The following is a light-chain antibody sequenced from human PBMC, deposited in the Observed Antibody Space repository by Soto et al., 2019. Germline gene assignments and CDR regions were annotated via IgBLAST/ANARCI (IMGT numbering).Light chain of an antibody. CDR3: SSSTSTTTV. J-gene: IGLJ3*02. Sequence: QSVLTQPASVSGSPGQSITISCTGTSSDVGGYNFVSWYQQHPGKAPKLMIYEVSNRPSGVSNRFSGSKSGNTASLNISGLQAEDEADYYCSSSTSTTTVFGGGTKLTVL. CDR2: EVS. CDR1: SSDVGGYNF. V-gene: IGLV2-14*01.